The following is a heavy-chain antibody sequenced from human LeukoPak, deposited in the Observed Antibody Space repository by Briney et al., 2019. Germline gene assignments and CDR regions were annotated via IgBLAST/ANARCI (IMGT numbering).Heavy chain of an antibody. V-gene: IGHV3-23*01. D-gene: IGHD2-15*01. Sequence: GGSLRLSCAASGFTFSSYAMSWVRQAPGKGLEWVSAISGSGGSTYYADSVKGRFTISRDNSKNTLYLQMNSLRAEDTAVYYCAKDHQLYCSGGSCYPELFDYWGQGTLVTVSS. CDR2: ISGSGGST. CDR3: AKDHQLYCSGGSCYPELFDY. CDR1: GFTFSSYA. J-gene: IGHJ4*02.